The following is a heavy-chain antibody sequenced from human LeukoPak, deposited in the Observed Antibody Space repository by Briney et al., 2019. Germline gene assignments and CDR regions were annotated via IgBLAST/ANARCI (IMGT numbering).Heavy chain of an antibody. CDR2: IWYDGSNK. J-gene: IGHJ4*02. CDR3: ASDVDTAMVN. Sequence: GGSLRLSCAASGFTFSSYGMHWVRQAPGKGLEWVAVIWYDGSNKYYADSVKGRFTISRDNSKNTLYLQMNSLRAGDTAVYYCASDVDTAMVNWGQGTLVTVSS. V-gene: IGHV3-33*01. CDR1: GFTFSSYG. D-gene: IGHD5-18*01.